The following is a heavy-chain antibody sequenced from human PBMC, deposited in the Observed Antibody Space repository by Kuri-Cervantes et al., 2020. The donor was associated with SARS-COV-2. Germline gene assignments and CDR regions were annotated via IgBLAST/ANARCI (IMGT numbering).Heavy chain of an antibody. CDR1: GFTFSSYD. J-gene: IGHJ6*03. D-gene: IGHD3-3*01. Sequence: GGSLRLSCAASGFTFSSYDMHWVRQATGKGLEWVSAIGTAGDTYYPGSVKGRFTISRENAKNSLYLQMNSLRAEDTALYYCARGAGPDYDFWSGYYYYYYYYMDVWGKGTTVTVSS. V-gene: IGHV3-13*01. CDR2: IGTAGDT. CDR3: ARGAGPDYDFWSGYYYYYYYYMDV.